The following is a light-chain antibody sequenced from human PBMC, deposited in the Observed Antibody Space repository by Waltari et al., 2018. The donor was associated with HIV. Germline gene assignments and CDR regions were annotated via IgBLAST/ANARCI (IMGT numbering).Light chain of an antibody. CDR3: AAWDDNLNAML. J-gene: IGLJ3*02. V-gene: IGLV1-36*01. Sequence: QSALTQPPSVSAAPRQRVTISCSGPRSHIGKNAVNWYRQFPGTTPTLLIYFDDLLSSGVSDRFSASKSDTSASLAISGLQSEDEADYYCAAWDDNLNAMLFGGGTRLTVL. CDR1: RSHIGKNA. CDR2: FDD.